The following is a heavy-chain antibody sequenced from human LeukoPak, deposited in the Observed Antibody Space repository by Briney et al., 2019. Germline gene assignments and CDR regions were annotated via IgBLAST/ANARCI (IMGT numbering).Heavy chain of an antibody. CDR2: INPSSGRT. CDR1: GYTFTSYY. D-gene: IGHD3-3*01. J-gene: IGHJ4*02. V-gene: IGHV1-46*01. CDR3: ARDDDSTPDY. Sequence: ASVEVSCKASGYTFTSYYMHWVRQAPGQGLEWMGIINPSSGRTRYAQKFQGRVTMTGDTSTSTVYMELSSLRSEDTAMYYCARDDDSTPDYWGQGTLVTVSS.